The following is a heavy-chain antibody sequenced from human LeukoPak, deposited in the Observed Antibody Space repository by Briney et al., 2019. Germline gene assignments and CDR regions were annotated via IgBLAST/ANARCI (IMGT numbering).Heavy chain of an antibody. Sequence: GGSLRLSCAASGFTFSSYGMHWVRQAPGKGLGWVALIWYDGSNKYYTDSVKGRLTISRDNSKNTLYLQMNSLRAEDTAIYYCAREGPRGNSQFDYWGQGTLVTVSS. CDR2: IWYDGSNK. CDR3: AREGPRGNSQFDY. J-gene: IGHJ4*02. CDR1: GFTFSSYG. D-gene: IGHD2/OR15-2a*01. V-gene: IGHV3-33*01.